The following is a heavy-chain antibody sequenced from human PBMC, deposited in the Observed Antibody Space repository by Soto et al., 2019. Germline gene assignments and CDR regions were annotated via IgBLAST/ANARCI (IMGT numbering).Heavy chain of an antibody. CDR2: ISYDGSNK. Sequence: VQLVESGGGVVQPGRSLRLSCAASGFTFSSYGMHWVRQAPGKGLEWVAVISYDGSNKYYADSVKGRFTISRDNSKNTLYLQMNSLRAEDTAVYYCAKDRIVATILDYWGQGTLVTVSS. V-gene: IGHV3-30*18. D-gene: IGHD5-12*01. J-gene: IGHJ4*02. CDR3: AKDRIVATILDY. CDR1: GFTFSSYG.